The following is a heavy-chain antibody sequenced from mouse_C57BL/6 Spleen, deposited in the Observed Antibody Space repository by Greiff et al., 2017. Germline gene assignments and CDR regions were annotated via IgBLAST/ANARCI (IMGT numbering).Heavy chain of an antibody. Sequence: QVQLQQSGAELMKPGASVKLSCKATGYTFTGYWIEWVKQRPGHGLEWIGESSPGSGSTNSNEKFKGKATFTADTYSNSAYMQLSILTTEDSAIYYCARGGIGYYYAMDYWGQGTSVTVSS. CDR1: GYTFTGYW. CDR3: ARGGIGYYYAMDY. CDR2: SSPGSGST. J-gene: IGHJ4*01. V-gene: IGHV1-9*01.